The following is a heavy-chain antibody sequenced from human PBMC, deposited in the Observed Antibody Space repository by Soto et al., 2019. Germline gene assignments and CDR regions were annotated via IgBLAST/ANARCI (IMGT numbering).Heavy chain of an antibody. CDR2: ISAYNGNT. J-gene: IGHJ5*02. D-gene: IGHD6-6*01. Sequence: GASVKVSCKASGYTFTSYGISWVRQAPGQGLEWMGWISAYNGNTNYAQKLQGRVTMTTDTSTSTAYMELRSLRSDDTAVYYCARVISIAARRPSNWFDPWGQGTLVTVSS. CDR1: GYTFTSYG. CDR3: ARVISIAARRPSNWFDP. V-gene: IGHV1-18*01.